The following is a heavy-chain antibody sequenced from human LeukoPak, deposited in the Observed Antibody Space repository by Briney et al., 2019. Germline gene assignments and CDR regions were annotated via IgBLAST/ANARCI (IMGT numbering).Heavy chain of an antibody. CDR1: GFTFSSYE. D-gene: IGHD3-16*01. CDR3: ARARLTDYVWERRAFYI. J-gene: IGHJ3*02. Sequence: GGSLRLSCAASGFTFSSYEMNWVRQAPGKGLEWVSYISSSGSTIYYADSVKGRFTISRDNAKKSLYMQMNSLRAEDTAVYYCARARLTDYVWERRAFYIWGKVTMVTICS. CDR2: ISSSGSTI. V-gene: IGHV3-48*03.